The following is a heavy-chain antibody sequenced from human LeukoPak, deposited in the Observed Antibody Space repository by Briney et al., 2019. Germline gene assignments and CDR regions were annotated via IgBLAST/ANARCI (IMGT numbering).Heavy chain of an antibody. J-gene: IGHJ3*02. Sequence: GGSLRLSCAASGFTFSSYVMSWVRQAPGKGLEWVSAISGSGGSTYYADSVKGRFTISRDNSKNTLYLQMNSLRAEDTAVYYCAKVLVPAPLNDAFDIWGQGTMVTVSS. V-gene: IGHV3-23*01. CDR3: AKVLVPAPLNDAFDI. CDR1: GFTFSSYV. CDR2: ISGSGGST. D-gene: IGHD2-2*01.